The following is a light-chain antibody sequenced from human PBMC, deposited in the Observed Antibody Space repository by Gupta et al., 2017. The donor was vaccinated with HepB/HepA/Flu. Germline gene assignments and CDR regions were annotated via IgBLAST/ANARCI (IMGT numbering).Light chain of an antibody. Sequence: QLVLTQSPSASASLGASVKLTCTLSSGHSSYALAWHQQQPEKGPRYLMKLTSDGSHSKGDGIPDRFSGSSSGAERYLTISSLQSEDEAEYYCQTWGTGIDVVFGGGTKLTVL. V-gene: IGLV4-69*01. J-gene: IGLJ2*01. CDR1: SGHSSYA. CDR3: QTWGTGIDVV. CDR2: LTSDGSH.